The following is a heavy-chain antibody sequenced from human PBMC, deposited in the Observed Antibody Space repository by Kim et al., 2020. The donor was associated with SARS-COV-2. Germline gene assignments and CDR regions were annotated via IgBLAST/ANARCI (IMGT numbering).Heavy chain of an antibody. CDR3: ARDCSSTSCYVVSFDY. V-gene: IGHV1-18*01. Sequence: ASVKVSCKASGYTFTSYGISWVRQAPGQGLEWMGWISAYNGNTNYAQKLQGRVTMTTDTSTSTAYMELRSLRSDDTAVYYCARDCSSTSCYVVSFDYWGQGTLVTVSS. J-gene: IGHJ4*02. CDR1: GYTFTSYG. CDR2: ISAYNGNT. D-gene: IGHD2-2*01.